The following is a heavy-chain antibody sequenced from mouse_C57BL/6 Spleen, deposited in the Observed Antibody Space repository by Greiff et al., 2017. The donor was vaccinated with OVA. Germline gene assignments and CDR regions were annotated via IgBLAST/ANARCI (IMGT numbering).Heavy chain of an antibody. J-gene: IGHJ3*01. CDR2: ISSGGDYI. CDR1: GFTFSSYA. D-gene: IGHD1-1*01. V-gene: IGHV5-9-1*02. Sequence: DVMLVESGEGLVKPGGSLKLSCAASGFTFSSYAMSWVRQTPEKRLEWVAYISSGGDYIYYADTVKGRFTISRDNARNTLYLQMSSLKSEDTAMYYCTRDEYYGSFAYWGQGTLVTVSA. CDR3: TRDEYYGSFAY.